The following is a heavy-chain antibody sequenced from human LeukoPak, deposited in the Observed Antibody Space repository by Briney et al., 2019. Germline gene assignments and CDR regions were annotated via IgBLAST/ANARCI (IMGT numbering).Heavy chain of an antibody. Sequence: ASVKVSCKASGYTFTSYGISWVRQAPGQGLEWMGWISAYNGNTNYAQKLQGRVTMTTDTFTSTAYMELRSLRSDDTAVYYCARVRLWFGELLSRWFDPWGQGTLVTVSS. V-gene: IGHV1-18*01. J-gene: IGHJ5*02. CDR1: GYTFTSYG. D-gene: IGHD3-10*01. CDR2: ISAYNGNT. CDR3: ARVRLWFGELLSRWFDP.